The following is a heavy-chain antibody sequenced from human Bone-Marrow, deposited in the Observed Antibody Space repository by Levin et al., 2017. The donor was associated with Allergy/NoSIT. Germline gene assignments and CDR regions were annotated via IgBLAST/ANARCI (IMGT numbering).Heavy chain of an antibody. CDR3: ARQRLASSSYYFDF. J-gene: IGHJ4*02. V-gene: IGHV4-59*01. Sequence: SETLSLTCSISGDSIYTYFWSWIRQPPGKGLEWIGSVYYSGRTYYRPSLESRVTISVDTSKNQFSLQLNSVVTADTAVYYCARQRLASSSYYFDFWGQGILVTVSS. CDR1: GDSIYTYF. CDR2: VYYSGRT. D-gene: IGHD5-12*01.